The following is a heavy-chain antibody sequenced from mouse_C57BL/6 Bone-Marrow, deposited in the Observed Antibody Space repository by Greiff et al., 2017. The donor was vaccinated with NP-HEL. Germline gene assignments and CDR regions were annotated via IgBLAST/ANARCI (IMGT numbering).Heavy chain of an antibody. CDR1: GFSLTSYG. V-gene: IGHV2-6-1*01. CDR3: AGHKGERLRRRNKTFDY. D-gene: IGHD2-2*01. CDR2: IWRDGST. J-gene: IGHJ2*01. Sequence: QVQLKESGPGLVAPSQSLSITCTASGFSLTSYGVHWVRQPPGKGLEWLVVIWRDGSTTYNSALKSRLGISTANSKSKVFLKMNSLQTDDTAMYYCAGHKGERLRRRNKTFDYWGQGTTLTVSS.